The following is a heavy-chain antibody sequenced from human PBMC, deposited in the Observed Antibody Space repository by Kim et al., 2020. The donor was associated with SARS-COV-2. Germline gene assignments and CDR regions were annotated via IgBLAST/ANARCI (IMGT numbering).Heavy chain of an antibody. D-gene: IGHD5-12*01. CDR1: GFTFSSYI. Sequence: GGSLRLSCAASGFTFSSYIMNWVRQAPGKGLEWVARISYDGSNKYYADSVKGRFTISRDNSKNTLYLQMNSLRTEDTAVYYCARAAGRWLQLQVMAYWGQGTLVTVSS. V-gene: IGHV3-30-3*01. CDR2: ISYDGSNK. CDR3: ARAAGRWLQLQVMAY. J-gene: IGHJ4*02.